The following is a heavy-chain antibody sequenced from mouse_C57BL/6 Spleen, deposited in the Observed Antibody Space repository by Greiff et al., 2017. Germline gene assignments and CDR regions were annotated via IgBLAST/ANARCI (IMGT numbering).Heavy chain of an antibody. D-gene: IGHD1-1*01. Sequence: VQLKQSGAELVKPGASVKLSCTASGFNIKDYYMYWVKQRTEQGLEWIGRIDPEDGETNYAPKFQGQATITADTSSNTAYLQLSSLTSEDTAIYYCARDYGSSPYYFDYWGKGTTLTVSS. CDR1: GFNIKDYY. V-gene: IGHV14-2*01. J-gene: IGHJ2*01. CDR3: ARDYGSSPYYFDY. CDR2: IDPEDGET.